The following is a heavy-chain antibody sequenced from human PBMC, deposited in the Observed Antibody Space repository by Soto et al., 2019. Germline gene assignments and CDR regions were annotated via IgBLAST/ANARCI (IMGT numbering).Heavy chain of an antibody. CDR2: ISSNSGYI. Sequence: EVQLVESGGGLVKAGESLRVSCATSGFTFNTYSMNWVRQAPGKGLEWVSSISSNSGYIYYADSVKGRFTISRDNAKNSXNXXMNRLRAEDPAVYYCARATLGYYYDSSVYSKAFDIWGQGTMVTVSS. CDR1: GFTFNTYS. V-gene: IGHV3-21*01. CDR3: ARATLGYYYDSSVYSKAFDI. D-gene: IGHD3-22*01. J-gene: IGHJ3*02.